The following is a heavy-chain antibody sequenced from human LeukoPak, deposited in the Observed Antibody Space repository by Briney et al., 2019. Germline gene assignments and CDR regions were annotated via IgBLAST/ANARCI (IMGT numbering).Heavy chain of an antibody. CDR1: GSSVSAYT. CDR3: ARVGYNWNDGGRPLYYYYGMDV. D-gene: IGHD1-20*01. CDR2: ISSGGTFI. V-gene: IGHV3-21*01. J-gene: IGHJ6*02. Sequence: GGSLRLSCVASGSSVSAYTLNWVRQPPGKGLEWVASISSGGTFIYYADSVKGRFSISRDDSKNTLYLQMNSLRAEDTAVYYCARVGYNWNDGGRPLYYYYGMDVWGQGTTVTVSS.